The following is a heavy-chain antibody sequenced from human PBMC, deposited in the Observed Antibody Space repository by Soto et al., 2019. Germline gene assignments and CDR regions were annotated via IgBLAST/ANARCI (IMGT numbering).Heavy chain of an antibody. D-gene: IGHD5-18*01. V-gene: IGHV4-59*08. Sequence: QVQLQESGPGLVKPSETLSLTCTVSGGSISSYYWSWIRQPPGTGLEWIGYIYYSGSTNYNPSLKSRVTISVDTSKNQFSLKLSSVTAADTAVYYCARQRDTAMVSRGSNWFDPWCQGTLVTVSS. CDR3: ARQRDTAMVSRGSNWFDP. CDR2: IYYSGST. J-gene: IGHJ5*02. CDR1: GGSISSYY.